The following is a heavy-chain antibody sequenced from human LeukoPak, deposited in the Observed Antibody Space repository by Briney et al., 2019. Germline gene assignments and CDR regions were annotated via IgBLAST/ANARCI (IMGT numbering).Heavy chain of an antibody. J-gene: IGHJ6*02. D-gene: IGHD3-3*01. CDR2: ISSSSSYI. CDR1: GFTFSSYS. V-gene: IGHV3-21*01. CDR3: GRDRAFWSSYDRIDGMDV. Sequence: GGSLRLSCVGSGFTFSSYSMKWVRQAPGKGLEWVSSISSSSSYIDYADSVKGRFTISRDNAKNSLYLQMKSLRDEDTAVFYCGRDRAFWSSYDRIDGMDVWGQGTTVTVSS.